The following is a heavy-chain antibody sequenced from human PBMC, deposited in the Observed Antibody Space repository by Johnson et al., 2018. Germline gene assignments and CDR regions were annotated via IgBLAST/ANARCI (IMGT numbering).Heavy chain of an antibody. J-gene: IGHJ6*02. V-gene: IGHV3-11*01. CDR3: ASMKRYGDKRGYYYGMDV. D-gene: IGHD4-17*01. Sequence: QVQLVESGGGLVKPGGSLRLSCAASGFTFSDYYMSWIRQAPGKGLEWVSYIISSGSTIYYADPVKGRFTIPRDNSKNTLYLQMNRLRAEDTAVYYWASMKRYGDKRGYYYGMDVWGQGTTVTVSS. CDR2: IISSGSTI. CDR1: GFTFSDYY.